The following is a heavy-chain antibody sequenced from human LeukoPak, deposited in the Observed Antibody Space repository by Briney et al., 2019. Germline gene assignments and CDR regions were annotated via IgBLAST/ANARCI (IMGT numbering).Heavy chain of an antibody. D-gene: IGHD1-26*01. Sequence: GGSLRLSCVASGFTFTRSAMHWVRQAPGKGLEWVAFIQYDGDNKYYADSVKGRFTISRDDSQNTLYLHMNSLTVEDTAVYYCATRWDSTWSYFDLWRQGTLVTVSS. CDR3: ATRWDSTWSYFDL. J-gene: IGHJ4*02. CDR2: IQYDGDNK. V-gene: IGHV3-30*02. CDR1: GFTFTRSA.